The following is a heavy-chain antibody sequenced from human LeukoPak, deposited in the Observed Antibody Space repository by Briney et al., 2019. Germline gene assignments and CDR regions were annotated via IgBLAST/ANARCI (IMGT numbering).Heavy chain of an antibody. V-gene: IGHV4-38-2*02. Sequence: GSLRPSCAASGFTFSDYYMGWIRQPPGKGLEWIGSIYYSGSTYYNPSLKSRVTISVDTSKNQFSLELTSVTAADTAVYYCARDYGDSRNYNWFDPWGQGTLVTVSS. J-gene: IGHJ5*02. D-gene: IGHD4-17*01. CDR3: ARDYGDSRNYNWFDP. CDR1: GFTFSDYY. CDR2: IYYSGST.